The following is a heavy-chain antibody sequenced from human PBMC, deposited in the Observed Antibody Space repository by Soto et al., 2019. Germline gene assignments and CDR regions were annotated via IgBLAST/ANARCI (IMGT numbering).Heavy chain of an antibody. D-gene: IGHD3-9*01. J-gene: IGHJ4*02. CDR1: GDSINSDNYY. V-gene: IGHV4-39*01. Sequence: QLQLQESGPGLVKPSETLSLTCSVSGDSINSDNYYWGWIRQPPGKGLECIGSIYYRGNTYYNPSLKTRGTISLDKSKSQFSLKLNSVTAADSAVYFCARLEGLATISYYFDYWGQGTLVTVSS. CDR2: IYYRGNT. CDR3: ARLEGLATISYYFDY.